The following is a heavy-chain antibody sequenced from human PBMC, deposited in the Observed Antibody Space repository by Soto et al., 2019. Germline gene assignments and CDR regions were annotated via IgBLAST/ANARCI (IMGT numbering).Heavy chain of an antibody. CDR2: IYYSGPT. CDR3: ARGRLFLTTSGLAITYFDY. V-gene: IGHV4-30-4*01. D-gene: IGHD3-3*01. J-gene: IGHJ4*02. CDR1: GGSIKSGDYY. Sequence: VQLQESGPGLVKPSQTLSLTCTVSGGSIKSGDYYWSWIRQPPGKGLEWIGNIYYSGPTYYNPSLKSRVTMSVDKPKNRFSLELSSVTAADTAVYYCARGRLFLTTSGLAITYFDYWGQGTLVTVSS.